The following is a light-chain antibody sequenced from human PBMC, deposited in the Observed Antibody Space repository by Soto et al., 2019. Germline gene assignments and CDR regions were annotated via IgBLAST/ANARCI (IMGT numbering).Light chain of an antibody. Sequence: EVVLTQSPVPLSLSPGERATLSCRASQSFRGPLAWYQQKPGQAPRLRIYDAYNRATGIPPRFSGSGSGAYLTPHISILKPEDSAVDYCQQRHMWPITFGQGTRLEIK. J-gene: IGKJ5*01. V-gene: IGKV3-11*01. CDR1: QSFRGP. CDR3: QQRHMWPIT. CDR2: DAY.